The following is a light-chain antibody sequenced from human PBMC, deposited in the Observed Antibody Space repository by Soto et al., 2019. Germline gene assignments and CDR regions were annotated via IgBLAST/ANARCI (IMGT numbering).Light chain of an antibody. CDR1: QSVNSSY. CDR3: QQYGNSPQT. J-gene: IGKJ1*01. CDR2: GAS. Sequence: EMVLTQYPGALPLSPGERVTLSCRASQSVNSSYLAWYQHKPGQAPRLLIYGASTRATGIPDRFSGSGSGTDFTLTIARLEPGDFAVYYCQQYGNSPQTFGQGTKVDIK. V-gene: IGKV3-20*01.